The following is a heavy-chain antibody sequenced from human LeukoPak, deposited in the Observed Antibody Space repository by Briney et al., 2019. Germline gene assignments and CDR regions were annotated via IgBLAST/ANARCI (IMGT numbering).Heavy chain of an antibody. CDR2: IYSGGST. J-gene: IGHJ2*01. CDR1: GFTRSNNY. V-gene: IGHV3-53*01. CDR3: ARDGGFGSYFSPSHWYFNL. Sequence: PRGSLRLSCAASGFTRSNNYMYWVRQAPGKGLEWVSVIYSGGSTDYADSVKGRFTISRDNSKNTLYLQMNNLRAEDTAVYYCARDGGFGSYFSPSHWYFNLWGGRWLVTVSS. D-gene: IGHD1-26*01.